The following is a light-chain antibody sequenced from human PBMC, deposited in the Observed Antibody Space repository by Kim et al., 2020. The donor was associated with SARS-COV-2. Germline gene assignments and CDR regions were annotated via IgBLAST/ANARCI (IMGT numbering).Light chain of an antibody. Sequence: NFMLTQPHSLSESPGKTVTISCTGSSGNIASNFVQWYQQRPGSAPTTVIYEDNQRPSGVPDRFSGSIDSSSNSASLTISGLKTEDESDYYCQSYHRSSVVFGGGTQLTVL. CDR1: SGNIASNF. CDR3: QSYHRSSVV. J-gene: IGLJ2*01. CDR2: EDN. V-gene: IGLV6-57*02.